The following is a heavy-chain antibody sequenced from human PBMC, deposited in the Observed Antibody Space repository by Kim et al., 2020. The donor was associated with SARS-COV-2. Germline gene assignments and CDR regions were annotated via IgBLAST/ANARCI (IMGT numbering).Heavy chain of an antibody. Sequence: SQTLSLTCAISGDSVSSNNAAWNWIRQSPSRGLEWLGRTNYRSKWFNDYALSVKSRITINPDTSKNHFSLQLSSVTPEDTAVYYCANGGSGLGGMNAWGQGTTVTVSS. CDR1: GDSVSSNNAA. CDR2: TNYRSKWFN. V-gene: IGHV6-1*01. CDR3: ANGGSGLGGMNA. D-gene: IGHD3-16*01. J-gene: IGHJ6*02.